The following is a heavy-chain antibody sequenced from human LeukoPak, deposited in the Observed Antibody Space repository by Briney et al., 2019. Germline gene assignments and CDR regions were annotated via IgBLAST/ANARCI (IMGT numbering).Heavy chain of an antibody. CDR1: GGSISSGGYY. CDR2: IYYSGST. J-gene: IGHJ5*02. D-gene: IGHD6-19*01. V-gene: IGHV4-31*03. CDR3: ARGGITVAGTGNWFDP. Sequence: SETLSLTCTVSGGSISSGGYYWSWIRQHPGKGLEWIGYIYYSGSTYYNPSLKSRVTISVDTSKNQFSLKLSSVTAADTAVYYCARGGITVAGTGNWFDPWGQGTLVTVSS.